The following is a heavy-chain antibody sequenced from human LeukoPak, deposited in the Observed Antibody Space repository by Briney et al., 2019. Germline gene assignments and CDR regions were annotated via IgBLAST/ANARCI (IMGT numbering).Heavy chain of an antibody. V-gene: IGHV4-30-4*07. D-gene: IGHD2-8*01. CDR3: ARVYCPNGVCYNSRGWFDP. CDR2: IYYSGST. CDR1: GGSISSGGYS. Sequence: SETLSLTCAVSGGSISSGGYSWSWIRQPPGKGLEWIGYIYYSGSTYYNPSLKSRVTISVDTSKNQFSLKLSSVTAADTAVYYCARVYCPNGVCYNSRGWFDPWGQGTLVTVSS. J-gene: IGHJ5*02.